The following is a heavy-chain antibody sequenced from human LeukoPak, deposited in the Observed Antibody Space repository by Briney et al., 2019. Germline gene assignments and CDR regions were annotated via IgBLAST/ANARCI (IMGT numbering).Heavy chain of an antibody. CDR1: GFKFSDHY. CDR2: SRNKASSYTT. Sequence: GGSQRLSCAASGFKFSDHYIDWVRQALGKGLEWVGRSRNKASSYTTEYAASVEGRFTISRDVSESSLYLQMNSLRTEDTAVYYCGRIAINANYGMDVWGHGTTVTVSS. J-gene: IGHJ6*02. V-gene: IGHV3-72*01. CDR3: GRIAINANYGMDV. D-gene: IGHD2-21*01.